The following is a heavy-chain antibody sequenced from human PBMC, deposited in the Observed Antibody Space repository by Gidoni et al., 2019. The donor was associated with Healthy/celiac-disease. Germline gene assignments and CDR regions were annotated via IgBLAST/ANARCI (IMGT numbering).Heavy chain of an antibody. CDR2: IKQDGSEK. CDR3: ARGREAASPYYYYGMDV. J-gene: IGHJ6*02. V-gene: IGHV3-7*01. Sequence: EVQLVESGGGLVQPGGSLRLSCAASGFTFSSYWMSWVRQAPGKGVEWVANIKQDGSEKYYVDSVKGRFTISRDNAKNSLYLQMNSLRAEDTAVYYCARGREAASPYYYYGMDVWGQGTTVTVSS. CDR1: GFTFSSYW. D-gene: IGHD6-13*01.